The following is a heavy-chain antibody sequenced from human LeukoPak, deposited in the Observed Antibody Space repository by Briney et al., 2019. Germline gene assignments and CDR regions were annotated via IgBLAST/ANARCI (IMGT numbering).Heavy chain of an antibody. D-gene: IGHD3-16*01. CDR3: ARVPTYFDRVWGISETQEFDY. J-gene: IGHJ4*02. CDR1: GYTFTNYD. V-gene: IGHV1-8*01. CDR2: MNPNSGNR. Sequence: ASVRVSCKASGYTFTNYDNNWVRQATGQALEWVGWMNPNSGNRGYAESFQGRVTMTMNTSVNTAYMELITLTSEDTAVYYCARVPTYFDRVWGISETQEFDYWGQGTLVTVSS.